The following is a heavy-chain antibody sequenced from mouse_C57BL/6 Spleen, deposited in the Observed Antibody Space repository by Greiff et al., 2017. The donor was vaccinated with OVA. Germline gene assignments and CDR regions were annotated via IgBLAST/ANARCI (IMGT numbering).Heavy chain of an antibody. V-gene: IGHV10-1*01. CDR3: VRGLSGAMDY. CDR1: GFSFNTYA. J-gene: IGHJ4*01. CDR2: IRSKSNNYAT. Sequence: DAGGGLVQPKGSLKLSCAASGFSFNTYAMNWVRQAPGKGLEWVARIRSKSNNYATYYADSVKDRFTISRDDSESMLYLQMNNLKTEDTAMYYCVRGLSGAMDYWGQGTSVTVSS. D-gene: IGHD2-4*01.